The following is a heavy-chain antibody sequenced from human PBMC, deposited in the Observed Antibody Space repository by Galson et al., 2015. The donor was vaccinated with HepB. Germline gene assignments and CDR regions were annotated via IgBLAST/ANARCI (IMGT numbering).Heavy chain of an antibody. Sequence: QSGAEVKKPGESLKISCKGSGYSFTSYWIGWVRQMPGKGLEWMGIIYPGDSDTRYSPSFQGQVTISADKSISTAYLQWSSLKASDTAMYYRARRGAYCGGDCYSDAFDIWGQGTMVTVSS. V-gene: IGHV5-51*01. CDR3: ARRGAYCGGDCYSDAFDI. CDR1: GYSFTSYW. J-gene: IGHJ3*02. D-gene: IGHD2-21*02. CDR2: IYPGDSDT.